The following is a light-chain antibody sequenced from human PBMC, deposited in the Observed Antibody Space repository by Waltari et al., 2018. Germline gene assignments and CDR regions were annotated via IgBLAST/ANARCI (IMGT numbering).Light chain of an antibody. CDR3: CSFTSRSTWV. CDR1: SSDVGGYNY. J-gene: IGLJ3*02. V-gene: IGLV2-14*01. CDR2: DVS. Sequence: QSALTQPASVSGSPGQSITISCTGTSSDVGGYNYVSWYQQHPGKVPKLLIFDVSNRPSGVSNRFSGSKSGNTASPTISGLQAEDESDYYCCSFTSRSTWVFGGGTKLTVL.